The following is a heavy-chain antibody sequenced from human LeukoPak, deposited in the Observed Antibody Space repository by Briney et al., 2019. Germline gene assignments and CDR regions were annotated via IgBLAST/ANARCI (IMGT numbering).Heavy chain of an antibody. J-gene: IGHJ4*02. CDR3: ARGKWLRSAFDY. D-gene: IGHD5-12*01. CDR1: GGSFSGYY. Sequence: SETLSLTCAVYGGSFSGYYWSWIRQPPGKGLEWIGEINHSGSTNYNPSLKSRVTISVDTSKNQFSLKLSSVTAADTAVYYCARGKWLRSAFDYWGQGTLVTVSS. CDR2: INHSGST. V-gene: IGHV4-34*01.